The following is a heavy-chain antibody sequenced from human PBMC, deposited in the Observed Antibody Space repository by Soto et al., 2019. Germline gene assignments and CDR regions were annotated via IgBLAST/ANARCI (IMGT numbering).Heavy chain of an antibody. CDR2: IYYSGST. CDR1: CGSISSYY. V-gene: IGHV4-59*01. CDR3: ARGGAAAGTGYYYYYGMYV. Sequence: SETLPLTCTVSCGSISSYYWSWIRQPPGKGLEWIGYIYYSGSTNYNPSLKSRVTISVDTSKNQFSLKLSSVTAADTAVYYCARGGAAAGTGYYYYYGMYVWGQGTTVTVSS. D-gene: IGHD6-13*01. J-gene: IGHJ6*02.